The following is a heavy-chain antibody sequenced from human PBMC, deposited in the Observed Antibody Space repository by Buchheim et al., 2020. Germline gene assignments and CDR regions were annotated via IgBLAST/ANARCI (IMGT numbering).Heavy chain of an antibody. CDR2: ISGSGGST. CDR3: AKDPMIVVVSHVNYFDY. D-gene: IGHD3-22*01. Sequence: EVQLLESGGGLVQPGGSLRLSCAASGFTFSSYAMSWVRQAPGKGLEWVSAISGSGGSTYYADSVKGRFTISRDNSKNMLYLQMNSLRAEDTAVYYCAKDPMIVVVSHVNYFDYWGQGTL. V-gene: IGHV3-23*01. J-gene: IGHJ4*02. CDR1: GFTFSSYA.